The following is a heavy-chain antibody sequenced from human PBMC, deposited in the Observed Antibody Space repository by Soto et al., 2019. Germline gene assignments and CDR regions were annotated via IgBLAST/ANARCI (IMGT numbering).Heavy chain of an antibody. V-gene: IGHV3-23*01. CDR3: SKDLQSSGWYTWHD. CDR2: ISGSGGST. J-gene: IGHJ4*02. CDR1: GFTFSSYA. Sequence: GGSLRLSCAASGFTFSSYAMSWVRQAPGKGLEWVSAISGSGGSTYYADSVKGRFTISRDNSKNTLYLQMNSLRAEDPAVYYCSKDLQSSGWYTWHDWGQGSLGTVAS. D-gene: IGHD6-19*01.